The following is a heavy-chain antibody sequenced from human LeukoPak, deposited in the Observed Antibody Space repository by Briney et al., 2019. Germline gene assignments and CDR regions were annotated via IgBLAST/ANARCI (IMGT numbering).Heavy chain of an antibody. CDR2: IYYSGST. Sequence: PSETLSLTCTVSGGSISSYYRSWIRQPPGKGLEWIGYIYYSGSTNYNPSLKSRVTISVDTSKNQFSLKLSSVTAADTAVYYCARHGFRWVPFYSNQGYYYGMDVWGQGTTVTVSS. D-gene: IGHD4-11*01. CDR3: ARHGFRWVPFYSNQGYYYGMDV. CDR1: GGSISSYY. J-gene: IGHJ6*02. V-gene: IGHV4-59*08.